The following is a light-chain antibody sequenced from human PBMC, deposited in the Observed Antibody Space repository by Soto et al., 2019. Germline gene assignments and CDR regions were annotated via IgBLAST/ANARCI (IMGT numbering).Light chain of an antibody. CDR1: SSNIGAGYD. V-gene: IGLV1-40*01. CDR2: GNT. CDR3: LSFDSRLSVV. J-gene: IGLJ2*01. Sequence: QSVLTQPPSVSGAPGQRVTISCTGSSSNIGAGYDVHWYQQLPGRAPKLLIYGNTNRPSGVPDRFSGSKSGTSASLAITGLHAEDEADYYCLSFDSRLSVVFGGGTKLTVL.